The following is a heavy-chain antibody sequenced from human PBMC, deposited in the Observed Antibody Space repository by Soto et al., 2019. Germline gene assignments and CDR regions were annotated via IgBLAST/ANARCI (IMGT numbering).Heavy chain of an antibody. Sequence: DVPLVDSGGGLVQPGGSLRLSCAASGFPFSNYAMRWVRQAPGEGLEWVSLVSATAGTTYYTDSVKGRFTISRDNSRNTVYLQMNSLRADDTAVYYCAKDRLAGGFDYWGQGTLVTVSS. V-gene: IGHV3-23*04. J-gene: IGHJ4*02. CDR3: AKDRLAGGFDY. CDR2: VSATAGTT. D-gene: IGHD3-16*01. CDR1: GFPFSNYA.